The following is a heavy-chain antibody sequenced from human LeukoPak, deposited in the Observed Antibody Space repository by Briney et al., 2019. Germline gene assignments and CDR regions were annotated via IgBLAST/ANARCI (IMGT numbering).Heavy chain of an antibody. CDR3: ARVLGDDFWSGYYSSYYYYMDV. Sequence: PGGSLRLSCAASGFTFSSHSMNWVRQAPGKGLEWVSSISSSSSYIYYADSVKGRFTISRDNAKNSLYLQMNSLRAEDTAVYYCARVLGDDFWSGYYSSYYYYMDVWGKGTTVTVSS. CDR2: ISSSSSYI. D-gene: IGHD3-3*01. V-gene: IGHV3-21*01. J-gene: IGHJ6*03. CDR1: GFTFSSHS.